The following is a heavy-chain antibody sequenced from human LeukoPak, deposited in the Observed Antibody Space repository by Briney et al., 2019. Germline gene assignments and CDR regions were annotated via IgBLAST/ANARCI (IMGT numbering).Heavy chain of an antibody. J-gene: IGHJ4*02. CDR3: AKRPSDYGDYVSYFDY. CDR1: GSTFSSYG. CDR2: ISDDGRRK. Sequence: GGSLRLSCAASGSTFSSYGMHWVRQAPGKGLEWVGVISDDGRRKDYADSVKGRFTISRDNSKDTLYLQMNSLRAEDTAVYYCAKRPSDYGDYVSYFDYWGQGTLVTVSS. V-gene: IGHV3-30*18. D-gene: IGHD4-17*01.